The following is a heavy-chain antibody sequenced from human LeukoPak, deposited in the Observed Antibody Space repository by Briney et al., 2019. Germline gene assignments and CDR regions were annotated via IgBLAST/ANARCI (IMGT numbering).Heavy chain of an antibody. V-gene: IGHV4-30-4*01. J-gene: IGHJ4*02. Sequence: MPSQTLSLTCTVSGGSISSGDFHWSWIRQPPGKGLEWIGSIYDGGSIYYNPSLKSRVTISEDTSKNQFSLKLSSVTAADTAVYYCARRYCSTISCLPYDYWGQGTLVTVSS. CDR3: ARRYCSTISCLPYDY. D-gene: IGHD2-2*01. CDR1: GGSISSGDFH. CDR2: IYDGGSI.